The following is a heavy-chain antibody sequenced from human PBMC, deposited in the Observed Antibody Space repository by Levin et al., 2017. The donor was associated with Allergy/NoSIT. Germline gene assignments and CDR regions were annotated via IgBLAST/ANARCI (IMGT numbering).Heavy chain of an antibody. D-gene: IGHD2-8*02. CDR2: IKRDGTEK. CDR1: GFTFSSYW. J-gene: IGHJ3*02. Sequence: PGESLKISCAASGFTFSSYWMSWVRQAPGKGLEWVANIKRDGTEKYYVDSVKGRFAISKDNPKNSVYLQMASLRVEDTAVYYCARNWRSAFDIWGQGTVVTVSS. V-gene: IGHV3-7*04. CDR3: ARNWRSAFDI.